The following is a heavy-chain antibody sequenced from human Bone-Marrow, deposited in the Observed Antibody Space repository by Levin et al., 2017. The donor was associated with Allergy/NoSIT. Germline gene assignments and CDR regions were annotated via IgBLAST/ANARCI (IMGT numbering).Heavy chain of an antibody. CDR3: ARELPMAPVGNGYYYYGMDI. J-gene: IGHJ6*02. Sequence: SETLSLTCTVSGGFSSSYYWSWIRQPAGKGLEWIGRMYTSGSTNYNPSLKSRVTMSVDMSKNQFSLELTSVTAADTAVYYCARELPMAPVGNGYYYYGMDIWGQGTTVTVSS. CDR2: MYTSGST. CDR1: GGFSSSYY. V-gene: IGHV4-4*07. D-gene: IGHD2-8*01.